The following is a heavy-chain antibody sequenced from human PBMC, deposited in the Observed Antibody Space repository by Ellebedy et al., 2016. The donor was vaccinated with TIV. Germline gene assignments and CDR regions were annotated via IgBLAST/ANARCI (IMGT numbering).Heavy chain of an antibody. CDR1: GGSMSRGCYS. D-gene: IGHD6-25*01. J-gene: IGHJ4*02. Sequence: MPSETLSLTCAVSGGSMSRGCYSWSWVRQPPGKGLEWIGYLYHSGTTQYNPSVKSRVTISGDRSNNQFSLKLSSVTAADTAVYYCAREVAAGFLDYWGQGILVTVSS. V-gene: IGHV4-30-2*01. CDR3: AREVAAGFLDY. CDR2: LYHSGTT.